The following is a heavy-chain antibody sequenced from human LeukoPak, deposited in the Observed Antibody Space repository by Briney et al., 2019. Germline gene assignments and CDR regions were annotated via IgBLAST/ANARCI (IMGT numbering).Heavy chain of an antibody. CDR1: GYIFTGYY. Sequence: ASVKVSCKDSGYIFTGYYMHWVRQAPGQGLEWMGWINPNSGDTNYAQKFQGRVTMTRDTSISTAYMELSRLRSDDTAVYYCARGLLNYDILTGYYGYWGQGTLVTVSS. V-gene: IGHV1-2*02. CDR3: ARGLLNYDILTGYYGY. CDR2: INPNSGDT. J-gene: IGHJ4*02. D-gene: IGHD3-9*01.